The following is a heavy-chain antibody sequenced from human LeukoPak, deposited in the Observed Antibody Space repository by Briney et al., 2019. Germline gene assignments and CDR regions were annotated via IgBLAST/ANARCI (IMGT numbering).Heavy chain of an antibody. CDR3: ATPGWNDVSY. CDR2: IKQDGSEK. Sequence: PGGSLRLSSAASGFTFSSYWMSWGRQAPGKGLEWVANIKQDGSEKYYVDSVKGRFTISRDNAKNSLYLQMNSLRAGDTAVYYCATPGWNDVSYWGQGTLVTVSS. D-gene: IGHD1-1*01. CDR1: GFTFSSYW. J-gene: IGHJ4*02. V-gene: IGHV3-7*01.